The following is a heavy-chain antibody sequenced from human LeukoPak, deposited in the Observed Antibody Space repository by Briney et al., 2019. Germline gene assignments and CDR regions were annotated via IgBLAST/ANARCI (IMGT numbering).Heavy chain of an antibody. D-gene: IGHD4-17*01. CDR1: GGSISSYY. CDR3: ARRGGRGDYYYFDY. V-gene: IGHV4-59*08. J-gene: IGHJ4*02. Sequence: SETLSLTCTVSGGSISSYYWSWIRQPPGKGLERIGYIYYSGSTNYNPSLKSRVTISVDTSKNQFSLKLSSVTAADTAVYYCARRGGRGDYYYFDYWGQGTLVTVSS. CDR2: IYYSGST.